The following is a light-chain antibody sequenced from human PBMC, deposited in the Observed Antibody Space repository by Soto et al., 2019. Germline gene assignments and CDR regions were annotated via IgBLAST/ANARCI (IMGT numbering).Light chain of an antibody. CDR1: QSVSSSY. V-gene: IGKV3D-20*02. CDR3: QQRSNWLWT. Sequence: EIMLTQSPGTLSLSPGERATLSCRASQSVSSSYLAWYQQKPGQAPRLLIYGASSRATGIPDRFSGSGSGTDFTLTISSLEPEDFAVYYCQQRSNWLWTFGQGTKVDIK. J-gene: IGKJ1*01. CDR2: GAS.